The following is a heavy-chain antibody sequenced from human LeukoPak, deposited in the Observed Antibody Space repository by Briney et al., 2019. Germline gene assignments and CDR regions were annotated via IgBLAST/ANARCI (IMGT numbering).Heavy chain of an antibody. D-gene: IGHD6-13*01. V-gene: IGHV3-23*01. CDR1: GFTFSSYA. Sequence: QAGGSLRLSCAASGFTFSSYAMSWVRQAPGKGLEWVSAISGSGGSTYYADSVKGRFTISRDNSKNTLYLQMNSLRAEDTAVYYCAKGSSSWIFGYYYMDVWGKGTTVTVSS. CDR2: ISGSGGST. J-gene: IGHJ6*03. CDR3: AKGSSSWIFGYYYMDV.